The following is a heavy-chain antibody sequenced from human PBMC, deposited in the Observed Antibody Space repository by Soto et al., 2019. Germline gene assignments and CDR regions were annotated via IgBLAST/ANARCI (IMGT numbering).Heavy chain of an antibody. CDR1: GYTFTTYG. V-gene: IGHV1-18*01. CDR3: ARDDSSGPGRFDP. D-gene: IGHD3-22*01. J-gene: IGHJ5*02. Sequence: ASVKVSCKASGYTFTTYGISWVRQAPGQGLEWLGWISSNNDYTDFAQRLQGRVTMTTETSTNTAYMEMRSLRTDDSAVYYCARDDSSGPGRFDPWGQGTLVTVSS. CDR2: ISSNNDYT.